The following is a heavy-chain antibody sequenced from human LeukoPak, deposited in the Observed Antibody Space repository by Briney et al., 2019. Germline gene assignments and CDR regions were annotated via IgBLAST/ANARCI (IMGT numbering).Heavy chain of an antibody. Sequence: SETLSLTCSVSGGSFSSYYWSWIRQSPGKGLEWIGYIHKSGRTNYNPSLKRGVTGLVETSKKQGSLRLSSVTAADTAVYYCARHGTISSESYFDYWGQGALVTVSS. CDR2: IHKSGRT. V-gene: IGHV4-59*08. CDR3: ARHGTISSESYFDY. J-gene: IGHJ4*02. CDR1: GGSFSSYY. D-gene: IGHD1-14*01.